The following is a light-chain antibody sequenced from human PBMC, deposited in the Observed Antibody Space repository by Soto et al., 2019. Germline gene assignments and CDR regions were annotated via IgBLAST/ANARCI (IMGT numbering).Light chain of an antibody. CDR2: GAS. V-gene: IGKV1-5*01. CDR1: QSIRHY. Sequence: DIQMTQSPPTLSASVGDRVTLTCRASQSIRHYLAWYQQMPGKAPKLLIYGASTLQSGVPSRFSGSGSGTEFTLTISSLQPDDFGTYFCQHHNSYSQTFGQGTKV. J-gene: IGKJ1*01. CDR3: QHHNSYSQT.